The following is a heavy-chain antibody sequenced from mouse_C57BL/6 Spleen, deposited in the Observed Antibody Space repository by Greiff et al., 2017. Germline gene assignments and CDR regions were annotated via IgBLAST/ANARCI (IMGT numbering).Heavy chain of an antibody. CDR1: GYTFTSYW. J-gene: IGHJ4*01. CDR2: IYPSDSET. Sequence: QVQLQQPGAELVRPGSSVKLSCKASGYTFTSYWMDWVKQRPGQGLEWIGNIYPSDSETHYNQKFKDKATLTVDKSSSTAYMQLSSLTSEDSAVYYCAKAGLYEGYAMDYWGQGTSVTVSS. D-gene: IGHD3-1*01. CDR3: AKAGLYEGYAMDY. V-gene: IGHV1-61*01.